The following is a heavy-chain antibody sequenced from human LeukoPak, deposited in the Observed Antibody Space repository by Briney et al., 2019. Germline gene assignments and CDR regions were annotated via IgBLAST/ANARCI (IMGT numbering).Heavy chain of an antibody. CDR2: MNPNSGNT. J-gene: IGHJ6*02. V-gene: IGHV1-8*01. CDR1: GYTFTSYD. D-gene: IGHD6-19*01. Sequence: VASVKVSCTASGYTFTSYDTNWVRQATGQGLEWMGWMNPNSGNTGYAQKFQGRVTMTRNTSISTAYMELSGLRSEDTAVYYCARRRPSGWFEYYYYYGMDVWGQGTTVTVSS. CDR3: ARRRPSGWFEYYYYYGMDV.